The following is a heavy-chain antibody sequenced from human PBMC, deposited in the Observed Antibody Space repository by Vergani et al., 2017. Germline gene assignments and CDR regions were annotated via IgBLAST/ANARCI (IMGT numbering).Heavy chain of an antibody. CDR1: GFTFIMHA. CDR3: TKGSRGYTGYFFDY. Sequence: VQLVESGGGVVQPGRSLRLSCAASGFTFIMHAMSWVRQAPGKGLEWVSTLSASDRRTHYADSVKGRFIISRDNSKNTLHLQMNSLRADDTAVYYCTKGSRGYTGYFFDYWGQGTLATVSS. V-gene: IGHV3-23*04. D-gene: IGHD5-12*01. J-gene: IGHJ4*02. CDR2: LSASDRRT.